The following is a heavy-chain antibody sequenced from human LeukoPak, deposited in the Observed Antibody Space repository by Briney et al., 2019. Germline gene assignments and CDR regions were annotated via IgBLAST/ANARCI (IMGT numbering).Heavy chain of an antibody. V-gene: IGHV1-8*01. D-gene: IGHD5-12*01. CDR1: GYTFTSYD. CDR2: MNANSGNT. CDR3: ARMGDIVAPIDY. J-gene: IGHJ4*02. Sequence: ASVKVSCKASGYTFTSYDINWVRQATGPGLEWVGWMNANSGNTGYAQKFKRRVTMTRNPSISTAYMELSSLRSEHTAVYYCARMGDIVAPIDYWGQGTLVTVSS.